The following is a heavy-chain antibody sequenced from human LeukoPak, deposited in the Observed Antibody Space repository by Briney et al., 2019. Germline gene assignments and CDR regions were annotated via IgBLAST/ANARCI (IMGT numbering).Heavy chain of an antibody. V-gene: IGHV1-18*01. Sequence: GASVKVSCKASGSTFTNYGISWVRQAPGQGLEWTAWISAYSGNINYAQNFQGRLTMTTDTSTNTAYMELRSLRSDDTAVYYCARQGYCTSPSCYARGDDAFDIWGQGTMVTVSS. CDR2: ISAYSGNI. D-gene: IGHD2-2*01. CDR3: ARQGYCTSPSCYARGDDAFDI. CDR1: GSTFTNYG. J-gene: IGHJ3*02.